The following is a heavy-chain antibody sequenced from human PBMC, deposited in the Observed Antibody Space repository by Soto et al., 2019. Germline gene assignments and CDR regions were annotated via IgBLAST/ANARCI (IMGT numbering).Heavy chain of an antibody. J-gene: IGHJ5*02. CDR1: GFTLSSYN. Sequence: PGGSLRLSCAASGFTLSSYNMNWVRQAPGKGLEWVSYISGSSDTIYYADSVKGRFTISGDNAKNTLYLQMNSLRAEDTAVYYCAKHVRCLVVVAAIDNWFAPWGQGSLVTVSS. D-gene: IGHD2-15*01. V-gene: IGHV3-48*01. CDR3: AKHVRCLVVVAAIDNWFAP. CDR2: ISGSSDTI.